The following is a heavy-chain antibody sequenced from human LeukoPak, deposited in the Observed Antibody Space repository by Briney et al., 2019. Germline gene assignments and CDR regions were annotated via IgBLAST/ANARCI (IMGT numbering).Heavy chain of an antibody. V-gene: IGHV3-30*02. D-gene: IGHD5-18*01. Sequence: GGSLRLSCAASGFTFSSYGMHWVRQALGKGLEWVAFIRYDGSNKYYADSVKGRFTISRDNSKNTLYLQMNSLRAEDTAVYYCASYPGYSYGAAWNYWGQGTLVTVSS. J-gene: IGHJ4*02. CDR1: GFTFSSYG. CDR3: ASYPGYSYGAAWNY. CDR2: IRYDGSNK.